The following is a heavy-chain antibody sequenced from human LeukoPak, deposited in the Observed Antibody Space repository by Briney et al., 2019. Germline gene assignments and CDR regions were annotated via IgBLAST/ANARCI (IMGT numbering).Heavy chain of an antibody. J-gene: IGHJ4*02. CDR2: IDPASGTT. Sequence: ASVKVSCKASGYIFADYWVHWVRQPPGRGLECMGWIDPASGTTNEPQKFKGRITVTRDTSASTVYMDLTGLTTDDTAVYYCARVGAPGGLRPYHYYYWGQGTLVTVSS. D-gene: IGHD3-10*01. CDR1: GYIFADYW. CDR3: ARVGAPGGLRPYHYYY. V-gene: IGHV1-2*02.